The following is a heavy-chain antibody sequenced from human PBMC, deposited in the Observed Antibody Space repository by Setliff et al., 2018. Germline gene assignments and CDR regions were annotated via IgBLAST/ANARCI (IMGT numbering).Heavy chain of an antibody. CDR2: IYSSGNT. CDR1: GDSIRSSRYY. D-gene: IGHD6-6*01. V-gene: IGHV4-39*07. Sequence: PSETLSLTCTVSGDSIRSSRYYWGWIRQPPGKGLEWIGSIYSSGNTYYNPSLKRRVTISVDTTKNQFSLQLNSVTAADTAVYYCARDPSSVAARPGYWGQGTQVTVSS. J-gene: IGHJ4*02. CDR3: ARDPSSVAARPGY.